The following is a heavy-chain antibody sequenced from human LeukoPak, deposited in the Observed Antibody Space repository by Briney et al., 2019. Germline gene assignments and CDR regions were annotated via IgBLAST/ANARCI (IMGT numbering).Heavy chain of an antibody. CDR1: GFTLSTNA. D-gene: IGHD3-22*01. CDR2: ISGSGAST. J-gene: IGHJ4*02. Sequence: GGSLRLSCLTSGFTLSTNAMSWVRQAPGKGLEWISGISGSGASTYYADSVKGRFTISRDDSRNTLYLQMNSLRGDDTAVYYCAKEVITMIVVAAYFDYWGQGTLVTVSS. CDR3: AKEVITMIVVAAYFDY. V-gene: IGHV3-23*01.